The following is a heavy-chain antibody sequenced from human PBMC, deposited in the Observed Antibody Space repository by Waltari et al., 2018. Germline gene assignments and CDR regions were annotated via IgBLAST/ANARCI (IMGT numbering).Heavy chain of an antibody. V-gene: IGHV3-21*01. D-gene: IGHD3-10*01. CDR2: ISSSGDNI. Sequence: EVQLVGSGGGLVKPGGSLRLSWAASGFTFSRYPMNWVRQAPGKGLEWVSSISSSGDNIKYSDSLRGRFTVSRDNAGDSLYLQMNSLTVEDTATYYCSRGITIVEAQDNDDYWGQGTLVTVSS. J-gene: IGHJ4*02. CDR1: GFTFSRYP. CDR3: SRGITIVEAQDNDDY.